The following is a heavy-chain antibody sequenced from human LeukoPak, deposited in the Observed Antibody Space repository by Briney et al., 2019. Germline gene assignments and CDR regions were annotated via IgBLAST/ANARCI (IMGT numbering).Heavy chain of an antibody. Sequence: ASVQVSCKASGYTFTSYDINWVRQATGQGLEWMGWMDPNSGNTGYAQKFQGRVTMTRTTSRSTAYMELSSLRSEDTALYYCARFSRYCSSTSCYLYGMDVWGQGTTVTVS. CDR1: GYTFTSYD. CDR3: ARFSRYCSSTSCYLYGMDV. CDR2: MDPNSGNT. D-gene: IGHD2-2*01. V-gene: IGHV1-8*01. J-gene: IGHJ6*02.